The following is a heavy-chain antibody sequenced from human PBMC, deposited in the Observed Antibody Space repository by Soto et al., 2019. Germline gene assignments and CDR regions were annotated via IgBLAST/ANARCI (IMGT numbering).Heavy chain of an antibody. CDR3: AHKGGRGAGMDV. CDR2: IYWDGDE. J-gene: IGHJ6*02. Sequence: QITLKESGPTLVEPTQTLTLTCTFSGFSVSTSGVDVAWIRQPPGKALEWLALIYWDGDERYSPFLQSRVTITKDTSKNQVVLTMTNMDPVDTATYYCAHKGGRGAGMDVWGQGTTVTVSS. V-gene: IGHV2-5*02. D-gene: IGHD2-15*01. CDR1: GFSVSTSGVD.